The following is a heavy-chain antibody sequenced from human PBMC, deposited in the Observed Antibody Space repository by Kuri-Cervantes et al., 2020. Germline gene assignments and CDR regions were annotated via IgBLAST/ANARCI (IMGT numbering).Heavy chain of an antibody. V-gene: IGHV1-69*13. J-gene: IGHJ6*02. CDR3: ARRFNNHHKYYYYGMDV. D-gene: IGHD1-14*01. Sequence: SVKVSCKASGGTLSSYAISWVRQAPGQGLEWMGGIIPIFGTANYAQKFQGRVTITADESTSTAYMELSSLRSEDTAVYYCARRFNNHHKYYYYGMDVWGQGTMVTVSS. CDR2: IIPIFGTA. CDR1: GGTLSSYA.